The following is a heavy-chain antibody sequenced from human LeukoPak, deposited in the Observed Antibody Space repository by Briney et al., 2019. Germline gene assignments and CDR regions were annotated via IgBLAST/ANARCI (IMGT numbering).Heavy chain of an antibody. CDR3: ARGGMVRDRRHFQFDH. D-gene: IGHD3-10*01. J-gene: IGHJ4*02. V-gene: IGHV1-46*01. CDR1: GYPFTSYS. CDR2: INPNGGST. Sequence: ASVKLSCKASGYPFTSYSMHWVRRSPGQGLEWMGIINPNGGSTIYAQKFHGRVTMTRDTSTSTGYMDLTSLRSEDTAVYYCARGGMVRDRRHFQFDHWGQGTLVTVSS.